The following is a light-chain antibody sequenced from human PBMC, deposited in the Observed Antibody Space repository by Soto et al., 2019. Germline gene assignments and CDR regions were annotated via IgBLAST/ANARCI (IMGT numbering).Light chain of an antibody. V-gene: IGLV1-44*01. Sequence: QSVLTQPPSASGTPGQRITISCSGSSSNIGSNTVNWYQQLPGTAAKLLIYSNNQRPSGVPDRFSGSKSGTSASLAISGLQSEDEADYYCAAWDDSLNAHYVFGTGTKLTVL. CDR1: SSNIGSNT. CDR2: SNN. CDR3: AAWDDSLNAHYV. J-gene: IGLJ1*01.